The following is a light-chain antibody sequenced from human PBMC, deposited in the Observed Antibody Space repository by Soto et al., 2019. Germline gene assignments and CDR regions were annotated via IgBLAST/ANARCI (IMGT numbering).Light chain of an antibody. CDR3: QQTYVTPIT. Sequence: DIEMTQSPSSLSASVGDRVTISCRTSQTINNNFNWYQQRPGKAPKLLIYSSSTLMSGVPPRFSGSGSETEFTLTISSLQPEDFATSFCQQTYVTPITFGQGTRLDIK. CDR1: QTINNN. CDR2: SSS. V-gene: IGKV1-39*01. J-gene: IGKJ5*01.